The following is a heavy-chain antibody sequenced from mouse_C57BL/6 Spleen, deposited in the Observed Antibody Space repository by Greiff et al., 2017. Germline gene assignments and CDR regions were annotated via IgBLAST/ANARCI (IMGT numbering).Heavy chain of an antibody. CDR2: IDPSDSET. Sequence: QVQLKQPGAELVRPGSSVKLSCKASGYTFTSYWMHWVKQRPIQGLEWIGNIDPSDSETHYNQKFKDKATLTVDKSSSTAYMQLSSLTSEDSAVYYCAREFTTVVALDYWGQGTTLTVSS. D-gene: IGHD1-1*01. CDR3: AREFTTVVALDY. CDR1: GYTFTSYW. V-gene: IGHV1-52*01. J-gene: IGHJ2*01.